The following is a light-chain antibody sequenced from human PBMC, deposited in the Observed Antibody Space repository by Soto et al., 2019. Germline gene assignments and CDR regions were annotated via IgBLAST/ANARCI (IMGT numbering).Light chain of an antibody. CDR1: QRVSSNY. Sequence: EIGLTQSPGTLSLSPGERATLSCRASQRVSSNYLAWYQRKTGQAPRLRIYGASSRATGIPNRFSGSGSGTDFTLTTTRIVPDCFAVYYCQQYGSSPPTFGQGTKVEIK. CDR2: GAS. CDR3: QQYGSSPPT. V-gene: IGKV3-20*01. J-gene: IGKJ1*01.